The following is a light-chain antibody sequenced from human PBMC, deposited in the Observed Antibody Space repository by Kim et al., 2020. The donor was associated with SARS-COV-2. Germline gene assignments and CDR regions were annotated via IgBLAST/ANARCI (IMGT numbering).Light chain of an antibody. CDR2: GAS. Sequence: EIVLTQSPATLSVSPGERVTLSCGASQSVSRNSLAWYQHKPGLAPRLLIYGASTRAADTPDRFGGGGSGADFSLTITRMEPEDFAVYYCQQYGSSPLTFGGGTKVDIK. J-gene: IGKJ4*01. CDR3: QQYGSSPLT. CDR1: QSVSRNS. V-gene: IGKV3D-20*01.